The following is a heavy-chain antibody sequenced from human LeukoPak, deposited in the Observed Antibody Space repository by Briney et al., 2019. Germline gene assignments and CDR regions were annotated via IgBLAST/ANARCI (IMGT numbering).Heavy chain of an antibody. CDR3: ARDTSVGAAYFDV. V-gene: IGHV3-30*02. Sequence: GGSLRLSCAASRFRFASYGMHWVRQAPGKGLEWVAYIRYDGSDKYYADSVKGRFTISRDNSKNTLSLQMTTLRLDDTAIYYCARDTSVGAAYFDVWGQGALVAVSS. CDR1: RFRFASYG. CDR2: IRYDGSDK. J-gene: IGHJ4*02. D-gene: IGHD2-15*01.